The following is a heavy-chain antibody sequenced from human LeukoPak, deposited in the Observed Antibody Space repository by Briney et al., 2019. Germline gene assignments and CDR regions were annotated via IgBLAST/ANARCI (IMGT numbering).Heavy chain of an antibody. V-gene: IGHV4-34*01. CDR3: ARGVGALFDY. Sequence: SETLSLTCAVYGGSFSGYYWSWIRQPPGKGLEWIGEINHSGSTYYNPSLKSRVTISVDRSKNQFSLKLSSVTAADTAVYYCARGVGALFDYWGQGTLVTVSS. J-gene: IGHJ4*02. D-gene: IGHD1-26*01. CDR2: INHSGST. CDR1: GGSFSGYY.